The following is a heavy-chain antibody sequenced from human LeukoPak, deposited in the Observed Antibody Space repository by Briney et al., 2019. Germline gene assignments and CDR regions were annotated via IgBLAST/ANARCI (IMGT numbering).Heavy chain of an antibody. Sequence: GGSLRLSCAASGFGFSNYAMSWVRQAPGKGLEWVSAISGSGGSTYYADSVKGRLTISRDNSKNTLYLQMNSLRAEDTAVYYCAKRESCSGGSCYSPHFDYWGQGTLVTVSS. CDR1: GFGFSNYA. CDR2: ISGSGGST. CDR3: AKRESCSGGSCYSPHFDY. D-gene: IGHD2-15*01. V-gene: IGHV3-23*01. J-gene: IGHJ4*02.